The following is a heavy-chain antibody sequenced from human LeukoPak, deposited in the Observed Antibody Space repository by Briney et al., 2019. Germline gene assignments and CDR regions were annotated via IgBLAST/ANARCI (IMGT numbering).Heavy chain of an antibody. CDR2: IYYSGST. CDR1: GGSISSYY. V-gene: IGHV4-59*01. Sequence: TSETLSLTCTVSGGSISSYYWSWIRQPPGKGLEWIGYIYYSGSTNYNPSLKSRVTISVDTSKNQFSLKLSSVTAADTAVYYCARDSRPSFYDYVWGSYRPNYYYYGMDVWGQGTTVTVSS. J-gene: IGHJ6*02. CDR3: ARDSRPSFYDYVWGSYRPNYYYYGMDV. D-gene: IGHD3-16*02.